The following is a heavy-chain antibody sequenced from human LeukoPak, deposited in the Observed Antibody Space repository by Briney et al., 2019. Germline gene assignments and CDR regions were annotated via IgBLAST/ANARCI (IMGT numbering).Heavy chain of an antibody. CDR3: ARGPATMIVVVIHGDYFDY. J-gene: IGHJ4*02. V-gene: IGHV1-2*02. CDR1: GYTFTGYY. D-gene: IGHD3-22*01. CDR2: INPNSGGT. Sequence: ASVKLSRKASGYTFTGYYMHWVRDAPAQGLEWMGWINPNSGGTNYAQKFQGRVTMTRDTPISTAYMELSSLRSEDTAVYYCARGPATMIVVVIHGDYFDYWGQGTLVTVSS.